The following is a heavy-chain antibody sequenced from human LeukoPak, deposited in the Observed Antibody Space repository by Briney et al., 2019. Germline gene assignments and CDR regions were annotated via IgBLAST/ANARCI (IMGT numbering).Heavy chain of an antibody. D-gene: IGHD4/OR15-4a*01. CDR3: ARVDGVNSDYYYYMDV. Sequence: PGGSLRLSCTASGFTVKKNYMNWVRQAPGKGLEWVSVIYSGGDTNYADPVKGRFTISRDNSKNTLYLQMNSLRAEDTAVYYCARVDGVNSDYYYYMDVWGKGTTVTVSS. CDR1: GFTVKKNY. J-gene: IGHJ6*03. V-gene: IGHV3-53*01. CDR2: IYSGGDT.